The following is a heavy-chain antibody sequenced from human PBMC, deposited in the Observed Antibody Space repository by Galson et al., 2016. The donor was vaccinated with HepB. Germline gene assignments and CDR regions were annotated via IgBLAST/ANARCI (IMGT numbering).Heavy chain of an antibody. CDR3: AKYPNLEWLSTFHY. J-gene: IGHJ4*02. CDR2: LSGSGGDT. V-gene: IGHV3-23*01. Sequence: SLRLSCAASGFTFSSYAMAWVRQAPGKGLEWVPSLSGSGGDTYYADSVKGRFTISRDNSKNMLYLQMNSLRAEDTAVYYCAKYPNLEWLSTFHYWGQGTLVTVSS. CDR1: GFTFSSYA. D-gene: IGHD3-3*01.